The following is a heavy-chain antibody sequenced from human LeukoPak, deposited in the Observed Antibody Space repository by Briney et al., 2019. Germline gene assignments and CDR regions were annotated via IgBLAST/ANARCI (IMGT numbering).Heavy chain of an antibody. CDR3: ASPDYYGSGSYRFDP. J-gene: IGHJ5*02. V-gene: IGHV1-2*02. D-gene: IGHD3-10*01. Sequence: ASVKVSCKASGYTFTGYYMHWVRQAPGQGLEWMGWINPNNGATKYAQKFQGRVTMTSDTSISTAYMQLSSLTSDDTAVYYCASPDYYGSGSYRFDPWGQGTMVTVSS. CDR1: GYTFTGYY. CDR2: INPNNGAT.